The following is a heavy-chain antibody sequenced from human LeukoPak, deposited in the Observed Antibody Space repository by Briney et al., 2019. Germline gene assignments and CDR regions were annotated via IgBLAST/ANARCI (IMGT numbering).Heavy chain of an antibody. CDR3: ARGWDAGGYFDY. CDR1: GGSISSYY. Sequence: PSETLSLTCTVSGGSISSYYWSWIRQPPGKGLEWIGYIYYSGSTNYNPSLKSRVTISVDTSKNQFSLKLSSVTAADTAVYYCARGWDAGGYFDYWGQGTLVTVSS. D-gene: IGHD1-26*01. J-gene: IGHJ4*02. V-gene: IGHV4-59*01. CDR2: IYYSGST.